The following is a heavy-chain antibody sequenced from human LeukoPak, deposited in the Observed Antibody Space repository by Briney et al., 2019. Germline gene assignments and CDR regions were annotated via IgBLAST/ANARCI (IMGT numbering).Heavy chain of an antibody. CDR3: ANPFRGYSLGAFDI. Sequence: PGGSLRLSCAASGFTFSSYWMHWVRQAPGKGLVWVSRINSDGSSTSYADSVKGRFTISRDNAKNTLYLQMNSLRAEDTAVYYCANPFRGYSLGAFDIWGQGTMVTVSS. CDR2: INSDGSST. CDR1: GFTFSSYW. J-gene: IGHJ3*02. V-gene: IGHV3-74*01. D-gene: IGHD5-18*01.